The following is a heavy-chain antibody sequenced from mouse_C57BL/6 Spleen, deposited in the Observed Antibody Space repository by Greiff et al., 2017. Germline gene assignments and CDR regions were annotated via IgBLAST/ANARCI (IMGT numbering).Heavy chain of an antibody. V-gene: IGHV1-69*01. J-gene: IGHJ2*01. D-gene: IGHD1-1*01. CDR1: GYTFTSYW. Sequence: VQLQQSGAELVMPGASVKLSCKASGYTFTSYWMHWVKQRPGQGLEWIGEIDPSDSYTNYNQKFKGKSTLTVDKSSSTAYMQLSSLTSEDSAVYYCARRGYGSLDYWGQGTTLTVSS. CDR2: IDPSDSYT. CDR3: ARRGYGSLDY.